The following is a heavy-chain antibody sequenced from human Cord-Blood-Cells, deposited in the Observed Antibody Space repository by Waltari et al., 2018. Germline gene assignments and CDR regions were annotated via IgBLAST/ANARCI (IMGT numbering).Heavy chain of an antibody. CDR2: IWYDGSNK. V-gene: IGHV3-33*01. CDR3: ARGNGYCSSTSCYYPYIFDP. J-gene: IGHJ5*02. Sequence: QVQLVESGGGVVHLGRSLRVSCAASGFTFSSHAMHWARPAPCEGLAWVAVIWYDGSNKYYADSVKGRFTISRDNSKNTLYLQMNSLRAEDTAVYYCARGNGYCSSTSCYYPYIFDPWGQGTLVTVSS. CDR1: GFTFSSHA. D-gene: IGHD2-2*03.